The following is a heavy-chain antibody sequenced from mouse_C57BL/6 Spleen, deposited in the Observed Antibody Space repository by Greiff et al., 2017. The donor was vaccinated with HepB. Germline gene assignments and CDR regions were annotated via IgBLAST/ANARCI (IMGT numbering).Heavy chain of an antibody. CDR2: IDPSDSET. CDR1: GYTFTSYW. D-gene: IGHD1-1*01. V-gene: IGHV1-52*01. J-gene: IGHJ1*03. CDR3: AMGAFYGSSYPDV. Sequence: VQLQQPGAELVRPGSSVKLSCKASGYTFTSYWMHWVKQRPIQGLEWIGNIDPSDSETHYNQKFKDKTTLTVDKYSSTAYMQLSSLTSEDSAVFYCAMGAFYGSSYPDVWGTGTTVTVSS.